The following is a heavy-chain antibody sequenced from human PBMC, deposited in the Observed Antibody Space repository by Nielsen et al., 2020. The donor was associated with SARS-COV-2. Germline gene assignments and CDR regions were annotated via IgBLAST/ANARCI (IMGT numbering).Heavy chain of an antibody. CDR1: GYIFTNYG. CDR2: ISSDSGNR. Sequence: ASVKVSCKTSGYIFTNYGISWVRQAPGQGLEWMGWISSDSGNRKYAQKFQARVTMTTDTSTDTAYMELRSLRSDDTAVYYCARHGDSFLGGLDIWGQGTMVTVSS. J-gene: IGHJ3*02. CDR3: ARHGDSFLGGLDI. D-gene: IGHD4-17*01. V-gene: IGHV1-18*01.